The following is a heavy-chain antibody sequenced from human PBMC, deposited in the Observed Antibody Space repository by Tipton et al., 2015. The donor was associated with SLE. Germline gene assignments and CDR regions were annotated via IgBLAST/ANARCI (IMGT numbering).Heavy chain of an antibody. CDR1: GFTFSSYE. J-gene: IGHJ4*02. CDR2: ISSSGSTI. CDR3: ARGYSSSQ. D-gene: IGHD6-13*01. V-gene: IGHV3-48*03. Sequence: AVSGFTFSSYEMNWVRQAPGKGLEWVSYISSSGSTISYADSVKGRFTISRDNAKSSLYLQMNSLRAEDTAVYYCARGYSSSQWGQGTLVTVSS.